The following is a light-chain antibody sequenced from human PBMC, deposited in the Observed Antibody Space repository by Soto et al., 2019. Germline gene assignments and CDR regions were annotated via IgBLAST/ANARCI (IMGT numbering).Light chain of an antibody. V-gene: IGLV1-47*01. J-gene: IGLJ1*01. Sequence: QSVLTQPPSASGTPGQGVTISCSGSTSNIGSNYVYWYQQLPGTAPKLLIYRNNRRPSGVPDRFSGSKSGTSASLAISGLRSDDEADYFCATWDDSLNGFYVFGTGTKLTVL. CDR1: TSNIGSNY. CDR3: ATWDDSLNGFYV. CDR2: RNN.